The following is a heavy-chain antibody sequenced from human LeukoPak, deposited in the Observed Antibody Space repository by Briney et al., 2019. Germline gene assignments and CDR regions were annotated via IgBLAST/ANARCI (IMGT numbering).Heavy chain of an antibody. CDR3: ASSEVKYDILTGYSAMGYYFDY. J-gene: IGHJ4*02. CDR1: GYTFTSYY. CDR2: INPSGGST. Sequence: ASVKVSCKASGYTFTSYYMHWVRQAPGQGLEWMGIINPSGGSTSYAQKFQGRVTITADKSTSPAYMELSSLRSEDTAVYYCASSEVKYDILTGYSAMGYYFDYWGQGTLVTVSS. D-gene: IGHD3-9*01. V-gene: IGHV1-46*01.